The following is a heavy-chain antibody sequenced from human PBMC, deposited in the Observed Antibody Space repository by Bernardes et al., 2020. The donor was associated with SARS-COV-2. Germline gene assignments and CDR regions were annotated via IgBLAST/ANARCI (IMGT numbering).Heavy chain of an antibody. J-gene: IGHJ6*03. CDR3: ARGRSRGFGESAHKTTIYYYYYMDV. CDR2: INHSGST. CDR1: GGSFSGYY. Sequence: SETLSLTCAVYGGSFSGYYWSWIRQPPGKGLEWIGEINHSGSTNYNPSLKSRVTISVDTSKNQFSLKLSSVTAADTAVYYCARGRSRGFGESAHKTTIYYYYYMDVWGKGTTVTVSS. D-gene: IGHD3-10*01. V-gene: IGHV4-34*01.